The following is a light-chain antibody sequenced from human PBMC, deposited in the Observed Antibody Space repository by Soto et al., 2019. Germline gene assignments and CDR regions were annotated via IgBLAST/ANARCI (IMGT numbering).Light chain of an antibody. J-gene: IGLJ1*01. CDR3: SSYTSSSTRV. Sequence: QSVLAQPASVSGSPEQSITISCTGTSSDIGDYNYVSWYQQHPGKAPKLMIYDVSNRPSGVSNRFSGSKSGNTASLTISGLQAEDEADYYCSSYTSSSTRVFGTGTKVTVL. CDR2: DVS. V-gene: IGLV2-14*01. CDR1: SSDIGDYNY.